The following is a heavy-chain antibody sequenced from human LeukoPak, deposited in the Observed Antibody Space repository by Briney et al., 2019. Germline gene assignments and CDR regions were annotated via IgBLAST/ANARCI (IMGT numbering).Heavy chain of an antibody. CDR2: ISNGNT. Sequence: GGSLRLSCAASGSPFSSHAMSWVRQPPGKGLEWVAAISNGNTYYAGSVRGRFTISRDDSENTVYLQMNSLRDEDTALYYCVREAGYCAPVCYKTNWFDPWGQGTLVIVSS. D-gene: IGHD2-15*01. CDR3: VREAGYCAPVCYKTNWFDP. CDR1: GSPFSSHA. V-gene: IGHV3-23*01. J-gene: IGHJ5*02.